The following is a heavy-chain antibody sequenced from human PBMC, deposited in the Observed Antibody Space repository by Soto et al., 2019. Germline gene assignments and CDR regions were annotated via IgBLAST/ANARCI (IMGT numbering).Heavy chain of an antibody. V-gene: IGHV3-15*01. Sequence: GGSLRLSCVASGFNLSHPWMTWVRQAAGKGLEWVGRIKSKTDGGTADYAAPVKGRATISRDDSKNTVYLQMNSLKTEDTAVYYCTTGIYYDILTGYHNVAYWGQGALVTVSS. CDR2: IKSKTDGGTA. CDR1: GFNLSHPW. D-gene: IGHD3-9*01. CDR3: TTGIYYDILTGYHNVAY. J-gene: IGHJ4*02.